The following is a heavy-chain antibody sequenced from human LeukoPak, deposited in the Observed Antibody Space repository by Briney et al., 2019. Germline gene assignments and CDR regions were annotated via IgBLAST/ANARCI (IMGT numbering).Heavy chain of an antibody. Sequence: ASVKVSCKASEYTFTDNYMHWVRQAPGQGLEWMGWINPNSGGTNYAQKFQGRVTLTRDTSISTAYMELSRLRSDDTAVYYCARGIYDSSDFEYFQDWGQGTLVTVSS. CDR2: INPNSGGT. V-gene: IGHV1-2*02. CDR1: EYTFTDNY. J-gene: IGHJ1*01. D-gene: IGHD3-22*01. CDR3: ARGIYDSSDFEYFQD.